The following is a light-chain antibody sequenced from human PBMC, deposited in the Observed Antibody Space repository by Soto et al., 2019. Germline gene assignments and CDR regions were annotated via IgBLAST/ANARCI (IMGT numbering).Light chain of an antibody. Sequence: EIVLTQSPGTLSLSPGERATLSCRASQSVSSHLACYQHKPGQAPRLLIYDTSNRATDIPARFSGSGSGTDFSLTISSLDPEDFAVYYCQQRSNWPLTFGHGTRLEIK. J-gene: IGKJ5*01. CDR3: QQRSNWPLT. CDR2: DTS. V-gene: IGKV3-11*01. CDR1: QSVSSH.